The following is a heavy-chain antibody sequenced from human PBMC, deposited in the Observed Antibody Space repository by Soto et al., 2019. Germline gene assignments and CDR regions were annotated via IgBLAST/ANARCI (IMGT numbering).Heavy chain of an antibody. CDR2: IFHDGTA. CDR1: GVSISSGNW. V-gene: IGHV4-4*02. Sequence: SETLSLTCTVSGVSISSGNWWTWVRQSPRKGLEYIGEIFHDGTANYFPSFERRVAMSVDKSKNQFSLKLTSVTAADAAIYYCARLVYDTRLDYLYYDFWGQGAQVTVSS. J-gene: IGHJ4*02. D-gene: IGHD3-16*01. CDR3: ARLVYDTRLDYLYYDF.